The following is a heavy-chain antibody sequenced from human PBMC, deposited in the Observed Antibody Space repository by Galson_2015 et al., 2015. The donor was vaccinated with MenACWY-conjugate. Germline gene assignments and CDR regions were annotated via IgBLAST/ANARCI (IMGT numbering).Heavy chain of an antibody. CDR2: ISRSGDNT. J-gene: IGHJ4*02. Sequence: SLRLSCAASGFPFSAYAMSWVRQAPGKGLEWVSAISRSGDNTYYADSVKGRFTISRDNSKNTLFLQMNSLRAEDTALYYCAKEILLGPWGQGTLVTVSS. V-gene: IGHV3-23*01. CDR1: GFPFSAYA. D-gene: IGHD2/OR15-2a*01. CDR3: AKEILLGP.